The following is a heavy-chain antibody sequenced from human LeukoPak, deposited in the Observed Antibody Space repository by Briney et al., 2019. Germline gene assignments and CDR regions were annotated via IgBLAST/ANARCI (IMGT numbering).Heavy chain of an antibody. CDR3: AKSTAGYYYDSSGYAIDY. Sequence: PGGSLRLSCAASGFTFSSSAMSWVRQAPGKGLEWVSTISGSGDRTYYADSVKGRFTISRDNSKNTLFLHMNSLRAEDTAVYYCAKSTAGYYYDSSGYAIDYWGQGTLVTVSS. J-gene: IGHJ4*02. V-gene: IGHV3-23*01. D-gene: IGHD3-22*01. CDR2: ISGSGDRT. CDR1: GFTFSSSA.